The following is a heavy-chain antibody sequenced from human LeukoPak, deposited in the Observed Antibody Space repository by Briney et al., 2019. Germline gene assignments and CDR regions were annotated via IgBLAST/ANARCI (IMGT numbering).Heavy chain of an antibody. CDR3: ARDGDCGGHVDY. CDR2: ISYDGSNK. Sequence: GGSLRLSCAASGFTFSSYAMHWVRQAPGKGLEWVAVISYDGSNKYYADSVKGRFTISRDNSKNTLYLQMNSLRAEDTAVYYCARDGDCGGHVDYWGQGTLVTVSS. J-gene: IGHJ4*02. V-gene: IGHV3-30-3*01. CDR1: GFTFSSYA. D-gene: IGHD4-23*01.